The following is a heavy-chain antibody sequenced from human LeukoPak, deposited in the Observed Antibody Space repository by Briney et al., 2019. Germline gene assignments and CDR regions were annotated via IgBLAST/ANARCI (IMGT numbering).Heavy chain of an antibody. J-gene: IGHJ6*02. CDR2: IIPIFGIA. V-gene: IGHV1-69*04. CDR1: GGTFSSYA. D-gene: IGHD5-24*01. CDR3: ARDSGGYNLRFYGMDV. Sequence: SVKVSCKASGGTFSSYAISWVRQAPGQGLEWMGRIIPIFGIANYAQKFQGRVTITADKSTSTAYMELSSLRSDDTAVYYCARDSGGYNLRFYGMDVWGQGTTVAVSS.